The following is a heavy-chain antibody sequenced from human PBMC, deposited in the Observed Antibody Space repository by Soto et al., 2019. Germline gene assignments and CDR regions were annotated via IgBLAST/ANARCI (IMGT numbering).Heavy chain of an antibody. CDR1: GFTFSSYA. V-gene: IGHV3-23*01. J-gene: IGHJ3*02. CDR2: ISGSGGST. Sequence: GGSLRLSCAASGFTFSSYAMSWVRRAPGKGLKWVSAISGSGGSTYYADSVKGRFTISRDNSKNTLYLQMNSLRAEDTAVYYCAKDLRSSGWYFGAFDIWGQGTMVTVSS. CDR3: AKDLRSSGWYFGAFDI. D-gene: IGHD6-19*01.